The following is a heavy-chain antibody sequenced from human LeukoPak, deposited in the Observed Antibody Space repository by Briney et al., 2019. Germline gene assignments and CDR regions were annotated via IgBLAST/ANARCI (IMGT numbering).Heavy chain of an antibody. CDR2: IIPIFGTA. J-gene: IGHJ4*02. V-gene: IGHV1-69*05. Sequence: SVKVSXKASGGTFSSYAISWVRQAPGQGLEWMGRIIPIFGTANYAQKFQGRVTITTDESTSTAYMELSSLRSEDTAVYYCARDQRSSSWYGSFDYWGQGTLVTVSS. D-gene: IGHD6-13*01. CDR3: ARDQRSSSWYGSFDY. CDR1: GGTFSSYA.